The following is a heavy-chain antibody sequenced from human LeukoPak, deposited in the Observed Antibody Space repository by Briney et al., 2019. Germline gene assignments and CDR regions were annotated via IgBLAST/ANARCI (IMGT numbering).Heavy chain of an antibody. CDR2: IYHSRIT. CDR1: GDSMSRGAR. J-gene: IGHJ4*02. D-gene: IGHD5-12*01. V-gene: IGHV4-4*02. Sequence: PSETLSLTCTVSGDSMSRGARWSWGRPSPGKGGEGIVYIYHSRITTYNPSLRGPLTLSVDDSNNHFSLHLSSATAADTAFYYCARRGYSGNEAYFAYWGQGTLVTVPS. CDR3: ARRGYSGNEAYFAY.